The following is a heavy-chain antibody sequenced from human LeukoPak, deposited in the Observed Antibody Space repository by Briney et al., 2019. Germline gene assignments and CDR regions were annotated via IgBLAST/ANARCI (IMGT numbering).Heavy chain of an antibody. J-gene: IGHJ4*02. CDR1: GYTFTDPAYH. Sequence: ASVKVSCKPSGYTFTDPAYHLHWVRQAPGPGLEWMGRIDPSSGSTTYAQDLQRRAAMTWATSISTAYMDLTRLRSDDTAVYYCARDNRGSLDYWGQGTQVTVSS. CDR3: ARDNRGSLDY. CDR2: IDPSSGST. D-gene: IGHD1-26*01. V-gene: IGHV1-2*06.